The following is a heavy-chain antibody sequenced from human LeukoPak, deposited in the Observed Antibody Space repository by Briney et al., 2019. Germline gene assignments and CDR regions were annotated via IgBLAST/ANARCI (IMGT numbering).Heavy chain of an antibody. CDR2: INPNNGGT. CDR1: GYTFTSYG. CDR3: ARSYGSGDSRH. D-gene: IGHD3-10*01. J-gene: IGHJ4*02. Sequence: ASVKVSCKASGYTFTSYGISWVRRAPGQGLEWMGWINPNNGGTNYAQKFQGRVTMTRDTSISTAYMELSRLRSDDTAVYYCARSYGSGDSRHWGQGTLVTVSS. V-gene: IGHV1-2*02.